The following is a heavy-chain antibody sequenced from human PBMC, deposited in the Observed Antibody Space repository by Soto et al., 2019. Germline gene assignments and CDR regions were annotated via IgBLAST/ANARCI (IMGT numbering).Heavy chain of an antibody. Sequence: ETLYLTCIISGRTVSSNSAGWNRNRPYTSRGLEWLGRTYYKSKWNNDYARSVKSRITITPDTSNHQFSLHLYSVTPEDTAVDYCTGITWFRGMDVWGQGTPVTVSS. D-gene: IGHD3-10*01. J-gene: IGHJ6*02. CDR1: GRTVSSNSAG. CDR3: TGITWFRGMDV. V-gene: IGHV6-1*01. CDR2: TYYKSKWNN.